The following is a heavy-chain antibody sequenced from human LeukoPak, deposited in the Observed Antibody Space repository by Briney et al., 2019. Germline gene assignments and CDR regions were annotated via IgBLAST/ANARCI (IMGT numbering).Heavy chain of an antibody. CDR3: ASPPDSSDYGAAFDF. CDR2: IYHSGTT. CDR1: GYSITSGYF. J-gene: IGHJ4*02. Sequence: PSETLSLTCGISGYSITSGYFWGWLRQPPGKGLEWIGSIYHSGTTYYNPSLKSRVTISVDTSKNQFSLKLSSVTAADTAVYYCASPPDSSDYGAAFDFWGQGTLVTVSS. D-gene: IGHD4-17*01. V-gene: IGHV4-38-2*01.